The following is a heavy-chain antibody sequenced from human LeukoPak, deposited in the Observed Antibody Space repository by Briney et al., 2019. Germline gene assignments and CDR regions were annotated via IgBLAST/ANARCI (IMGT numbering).Heavy chain of an antibody. CDR2: ILNDGSNK. Sequence: GGSLRLSCVASGFTFSTYGMHWVRQAPGKGLQWVSFILNDGSNKYYADSVRGRFTISRDNSKNTLYLQMNSLRAEDTAVYYCAKDVNLDYWGQGTLVTVSS. J-gene: IGHJ4*02. CDR1: GFTFSTYG. CDR3: AKDVNLDY. V-gene: IGHV3-30*18. D-gene: IGHD2/OR15-2a*01.